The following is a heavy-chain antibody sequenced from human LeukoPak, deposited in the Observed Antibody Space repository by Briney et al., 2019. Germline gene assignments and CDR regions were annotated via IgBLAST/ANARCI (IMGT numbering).Heavy chain of an antibody. Sequence: SETLSLTCTVSGGSISSGSYYWSWIRQPAGKGLEWIGRIYTTGSTNYNPSLKSRVTMSVDTSKNQFSLKLSSVTAADTAVYYCARAPRSTDEFDYWGQGTLVTVSS. V-gene: IGHV4-61*02. CDR2: IYTTGST. CDR3: ARAPRSTDEFDY. J-gene: IGHJ4*02. CDR1: GGSISSGSYY. D-gene: IGHD1-14*01.